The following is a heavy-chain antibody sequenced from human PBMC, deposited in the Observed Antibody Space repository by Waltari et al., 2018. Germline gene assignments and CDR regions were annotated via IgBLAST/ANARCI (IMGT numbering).Heavy chain of an antibody. J-gene: IGHJ4*02. Sequence: EVQLVESGGGLVQPGGSLRLSCAASGLTFSSNAMSWVRQAPGKGLEWGSAISGSGGSTYYADSVKGRFTIARDNSKNTLYLQMNSLRAEDTAVYYCARRTTQPDYWGQGTLVTVSS. D-gene: IGHD4-17*01. V-gene: IGHV3-23*04. CDR3: ARRTTQPDY. CDR2: ISGSGGST. CDR1: GLTFSSNA.